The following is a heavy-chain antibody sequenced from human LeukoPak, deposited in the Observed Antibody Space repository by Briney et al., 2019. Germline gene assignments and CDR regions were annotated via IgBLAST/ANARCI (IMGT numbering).Heavy chain of an antibody. D-gene: IGHD3-3*01. V-gene: IGHV3-23*01. Sequence: GGSLRLSCAASGFTFSNYAMTWVRQAPGKGLEWVSVIGRTGDIFYADSVKGRFTISRDNSKNTLYLQMNSLRAEDTAVYYCARVYYDFWSGYYTLPHYWGQGTLVTVSS. CDR3: ARVYYDFWSGYYTLPHY. CDR1: GFTFSNYA. CDR2: IGRTGDI. J-gene: IGHJ4*02.